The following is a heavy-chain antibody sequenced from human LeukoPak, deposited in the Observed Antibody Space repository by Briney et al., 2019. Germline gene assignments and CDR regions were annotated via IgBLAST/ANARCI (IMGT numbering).Heavy chain of an antibody. CDR2: INHSGST. D-gene: IGHD3-3*01. J-gene: IGHJ6*03. CDR3: ASRNRITVFGVITEYYMDV. Sequence: SETLSLTCAVYGGSFSGYYWSWIRQPPGKGLEWIGEINHSGSTNYNPSLKSRVTMSVDTSKNQFSLKLSSVIAAGTAVYYCASRNRITVFGVITEYYMDVWGKGTTVTASS. CDR1: GGSFSGYY. V-gene: IGHV4-34*01.